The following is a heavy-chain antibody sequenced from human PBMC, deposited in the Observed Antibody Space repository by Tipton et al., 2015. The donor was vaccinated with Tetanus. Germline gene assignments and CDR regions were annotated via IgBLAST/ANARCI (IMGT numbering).Heavy chain of an antibody. CDR3: ARVKGTYNHYGLDV. V-gene: IGHV4-34*01. CDR2: IRPGGSP. CDR1: GASFSGSY. D-gene: IGHD3-10*01. J-gene: IGHJ6*02. Sequence: LRLSCAVSGASFSGSYWSWVRQSPGKGLEWVGEIRPGGSPYYNPALKSRATISEDRSKNQISLRLRSVTAADTAVYYCARVKGTYNHYGLDVWGQGTTVTVAS.